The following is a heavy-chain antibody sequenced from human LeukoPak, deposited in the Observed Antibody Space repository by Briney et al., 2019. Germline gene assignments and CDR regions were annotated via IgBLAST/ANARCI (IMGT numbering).Heavy chain of an antibody. CDR2: IYYSGST. J-gene: IGHJ3*02. CDR1: GGSISSSSYY. Sequence: SETLSLTCTVSGGSISSSSYYWGWIRQPPGKGLEWIGSIYYSGSTYYNPSLKSRVTISVDTSKNQFSLKLSSVTAADTAVYYCARVVLRVHRMSNDAFDIWGQGTMVTVSS. D-gene: IGHD2-15*01. CDR3: ARVVLRVHRMSNDAFDI. V-gene: IGHV4-39*01.